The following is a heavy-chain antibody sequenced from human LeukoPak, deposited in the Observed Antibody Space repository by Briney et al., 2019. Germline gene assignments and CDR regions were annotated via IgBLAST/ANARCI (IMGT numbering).Heavy chain of an antibody. J-gene: IGHJ6*04. CDR1: GFTFSSYE. CDR2: ISSNGDST. V-gene: IGHV3-64*01. Sequence: GGSLRLSCAASGFTFSSYEMHWVRQTPGKGLKYVSAISSNGDSTYYANFVKGRFIISRDNSKNTLYLQMGSLRPEDMAVYYCARDRPGDVWGEGTTVTVSS. CDR3: ARDRPGDV.